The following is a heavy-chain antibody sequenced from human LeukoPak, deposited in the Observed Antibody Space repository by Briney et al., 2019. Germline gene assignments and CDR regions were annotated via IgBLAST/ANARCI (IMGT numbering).Heavy chain of an antibody. J-gene: IGHJ4*02. D-gene: IGHD4-17*01. CDR3: ARDGDGDYTYDY. V-gene: IGHV3-11*04. CDR1: GFTFSDYY. CDR2: ISSDRRTI. Sequence: PGGSLRLSCAASGFTFSDYYMSWIRQAPGRGLEWVSYISSDRRTIYYTDSVKGRFTISRDSAKNSLFLQMNSLRAEDTAVYYCARDGDGDYTYDYWGQGTLVTVSS.